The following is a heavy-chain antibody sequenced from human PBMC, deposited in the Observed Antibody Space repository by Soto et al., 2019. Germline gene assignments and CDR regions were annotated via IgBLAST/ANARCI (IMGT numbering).Heavy chain of an antibody. D-gene: IGHD5-12*01. CDR2: ISAYNGNT. J-gene: IGHJ4*02. CDR1: GYTFTSYG. CDR3: ARVDIVATILATHYDY. V-gene: IGHV1-18*01. Sequence: QVQLVQSGAEVKKPGASLKVSCKASGYTFTSYGITWVRQAPGQGLEWMGWISAYNGNTNDAQKLQGRVTMTTDTSTSTAYMELRSLRSDDTAVYYCARVDIVATILATHYDYWGQGTLVTVSS.